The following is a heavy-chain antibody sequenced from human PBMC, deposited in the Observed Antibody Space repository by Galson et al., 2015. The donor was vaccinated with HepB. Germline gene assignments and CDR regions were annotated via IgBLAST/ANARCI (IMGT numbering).Heavy chain of an antibody. CDR2: ISGSGGST. CDR3: AKGGYFDWLPRDYYYYMDV. CDR1: GFTFSSYA. D-gene: IGHD3-9*01. V-gene: IGHV3-23*01. Sequence: SLRLSCAASGFTFSSYAMSWVRQAPGKGLEWVSAISGSGGSTYYADSVKGRFTISRDNSKNTLYLQMNSLRAEDTAVYYCAKGGYFDWLPRDYYYYMDVWGKGTTVTVSS. J-gene: IGHJ6*03.